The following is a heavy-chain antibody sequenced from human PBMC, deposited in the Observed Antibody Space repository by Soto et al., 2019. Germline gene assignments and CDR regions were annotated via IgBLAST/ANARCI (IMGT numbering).Heavy chain of an antibody. CDR3: ARDEAAAPGY. J-gene: IGHJ4*02. CDR2: INHSGST. D-gene: IGHD6-13*01. CDR1: GGSFSGYY. Sequence: QVQLQQWGAGLLKPSETLSLTCAVYGGSFSGYYWSWIRQPPGKGLEWIGEINHSGSTNYNPSLKSRVTISVDTSKNQFSLKLSSVTAAYTAVYYCARDEAAAPGYWGQGTLVTVSS. V-gene: IGHV4-34*01.